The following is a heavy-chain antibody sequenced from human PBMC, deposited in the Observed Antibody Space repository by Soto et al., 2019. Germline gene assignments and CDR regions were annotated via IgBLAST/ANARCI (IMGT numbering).Heavy chain of an antibody. D-gene: IGHD3-22*01. V-gene: IGHV3-74*01. Sequence: EVQLVESGGGLVQPGGSLRLSCAASGFTFSTHWMHWVRQVPETGMVWVSRINGDGSQTTYADSVRGRLTISRDNATNTLYLQINNLRVEDTAVYYCAGDSPHDSTVAGDYWGQGTLVTVSS. CDR1: GFTFSTHW. CDR3: AGDSPHDSTVAGDY. J-gene: IGHJ4*02. CDR2: INGDGSQT.